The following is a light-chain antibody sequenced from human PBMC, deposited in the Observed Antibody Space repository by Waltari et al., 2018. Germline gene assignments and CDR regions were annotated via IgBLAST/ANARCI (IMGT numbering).Light chain of an antibody. CDR1: ESISNW. CDR3: QQYDSFWT. J-gene: IGKJ1*01. Sequence: DIQMTQSLSTRSASVGDRVTITCRASESISNWLAWYQQKPGKAPKVLIHKASSLESGVPSRFSGSGSATEFTLTISNLQPDDFATYYCQQYDSFWTFGQWTKVEIK. V-gene: IGKV1-5*03. CDR2: KAS.